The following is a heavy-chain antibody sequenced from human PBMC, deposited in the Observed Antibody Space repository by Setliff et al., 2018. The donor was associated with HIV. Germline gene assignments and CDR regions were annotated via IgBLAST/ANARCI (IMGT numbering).Heavy chain of an antibody. CDR1: GGSFSDYY. CDR2: IYTSGST. CDR3: ARVARGGHSSRWYYFDY. V-gene: IGHV4-59*10. Sequence: SETLSLTCAVYGGSFSDYYWSWIRQPAGKGLEWIGRIYTSGSTKYNPPLKSRVTISVDTSKNQFSLKVSSVTAADTAVYYCARVARGGHSSRWYYFDYWGQGTLVTVSS. D-gene: IGHD6-13*01. J-gene: IGHJ4*02.